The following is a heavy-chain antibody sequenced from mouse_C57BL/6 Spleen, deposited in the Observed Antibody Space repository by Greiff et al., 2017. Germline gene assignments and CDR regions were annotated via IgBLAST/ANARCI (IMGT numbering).Heavy chain of an antibody. D-gene: IGHD2-4*01. CDR1: GYTFTSYW. V-gene: IGHV1-61*01. J-gene: IGHJ2*01. CDR2: IYPSDSET. CDR3: ARREGYDYDGDFDY. Sequence: QVQLQQPGAELVRPGSSVKLSCKASGYTFTSYWMDWVKQRPGQGLEWIGNIYPSDSETHYNQKFKDKATLTVDKSSSPAYMQLSSLTSEDSAVYYCARREGYDYDGDFDYWGQGTTLTVSS.